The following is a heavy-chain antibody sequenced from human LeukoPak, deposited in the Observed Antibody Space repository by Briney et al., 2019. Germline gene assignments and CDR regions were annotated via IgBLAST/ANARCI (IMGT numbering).Heavy chain of an antibody. J-gene: IGHJ4*02. CDR2: ISGSGGST. CDR3: ARAEGVMKNKFIVVVPAAPDY. Sequence: PGGSLRLSCAASGFTFSSYAMSWVRQAPGKGLEWVSAISGSGGSTYYADSVKGRFTISRDNSKNTLYLQMNSLRAEDTAVYYCARAEGVMKNKFIVVVPAAPDYWGQGTLVTVSS. CDR1: GFTFSSYA. V-gene: IGHV3-23*01. D-gene: IGHD2-2*01.